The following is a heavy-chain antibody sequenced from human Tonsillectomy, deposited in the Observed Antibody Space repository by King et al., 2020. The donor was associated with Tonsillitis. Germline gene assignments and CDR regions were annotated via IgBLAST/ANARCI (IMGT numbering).Heavy chain of an antibody. D-gene: IGHD3-10*01. CDR1: GGSISSGDYY. CDR3: ASGGEYWFDY. Sequence: MQLQESGPGLVKPSQTLSLTCTVSGGSISSGDYYWSWIRQPPGKGLEWIGYIYYSGSTYYNPSLKSRFTMSLDTSKNQFSLKLNSVTAAHPAVSYCASGGEYWFDYCGPGTLVTVSS. J-gene: IGHJ4*02. V-gene: IGHV4-30-4*01. CDR2: IYYSGST.